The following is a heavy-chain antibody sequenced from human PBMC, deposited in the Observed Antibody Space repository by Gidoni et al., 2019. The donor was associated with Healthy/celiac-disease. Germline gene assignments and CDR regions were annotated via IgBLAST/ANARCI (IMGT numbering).Heavy chain of an antibody. CDR2: IYYSGST. J-gene: IGHJ5*02. V-gene: IGHV4-39*07. CDR1: GGPISSSSYY. Sequence: QLQLQESGPGLVTPSETLSLTCTVPGGPISSSSYYWGWIRQPPGKGLEWIGSIYYSGSTYYNPSLKSRVTISVDTSKNQFSLKLSSVTAADTAVYYCARELAAAGKALNWFDPWGQGTLVTVSS. CDR3: ARELAAAGKALNWFDP. D-gene: IGHD6-13*01.